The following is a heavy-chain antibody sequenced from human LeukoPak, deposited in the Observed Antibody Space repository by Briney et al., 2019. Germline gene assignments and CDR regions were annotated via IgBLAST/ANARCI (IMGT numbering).Heavy chain of an antibody. CDR1: GGTFSNVA. V-gene: IGHV1-69*13. CDR2: IITHFGTP. Sequence: SVKVSCKASGGTFSNVAISWVRQAPGHNLEWMGGIITHFGTPDYAQRFQGRVTITADESTGTSYMDLSSLRSDDTAVYYCARAIGAQRYCSGGSCYRWFDPWGQGTLVTVSS. D-gene: IGHD2-15*01. CDR3: ARAIGAQRYCSGGSCYRWFDP. J-gene: IGHJ5*02.